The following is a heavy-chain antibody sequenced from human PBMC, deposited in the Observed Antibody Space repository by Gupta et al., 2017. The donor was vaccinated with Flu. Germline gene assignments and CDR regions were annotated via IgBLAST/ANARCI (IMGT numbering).Heavy chain of an antibody. V-gene: IGHV3-43*01. CDR1: TFDDFT. Sequence: TFDDFTMHWVRQPPGKGLEWVSLISWDGGGTYYADSVKGRFTISRDNSKNSLYLQMTSLRIEDTALYYCATSSVQVAGQNAFDIWGQGTMVQVS. CDR3: ATSSVQVAGQNAFDI. CDR2: ISWDGGGT. J-gene: IGHJ3*02. D-gene: IGHD6-19*01.